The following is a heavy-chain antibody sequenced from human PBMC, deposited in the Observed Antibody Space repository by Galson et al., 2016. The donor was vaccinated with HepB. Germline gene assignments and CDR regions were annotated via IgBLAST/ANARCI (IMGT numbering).Heavy chain of an antibody. D-gene: IGHD3-3*01. Sequence: SLRLSCAASGFTFGDYTMGWFRQAPGKGREWVGFIRTKTYEGAVEDAASVKGRFIISRHDSRSVAYLQMNSLKTGDTGVYYCTRAGSGYYLWGQGTLVTVSS. CDR2: IRTKTYEGAV. V-gene: IGHV3-49*03. J-gene: IGHJ5*02. CDR1: GFTFGDYT. CDR3: TRAGSGYYL.